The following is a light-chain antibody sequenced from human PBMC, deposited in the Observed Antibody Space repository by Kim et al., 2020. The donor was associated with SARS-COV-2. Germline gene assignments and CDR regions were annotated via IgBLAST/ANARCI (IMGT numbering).Light chain of an antibody. J-gene: IGKJ2*01. CDR3: QQSYTTPYT. CDR2: ATS. V-gene: IGKV1-39*01. Sequence: DIQMTQSPSSLSASVGDRVTITCRASHSISNYLHWYQQKPGTAPKLLIYATSSLQSGVPSRFSGSGSGTDFTLTISSLQPEDFATYYCQQSYTTPYTFGQGTKLEIK. CDR1: HSISNY.